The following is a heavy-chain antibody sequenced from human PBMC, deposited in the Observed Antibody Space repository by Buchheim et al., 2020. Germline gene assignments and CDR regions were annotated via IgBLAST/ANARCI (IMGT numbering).Heavy chain of an antibody. V-gene: IGHV3-33*06. J-gene: IGHJ4*02. CDR2: IWYDGSNR. CDR1: GFAFSSHA. Sequence: QVQLVETGGGVVQPGRSLRLSCAASGFAFSSHAMHWVRQAPGKGLEWVAFIWYDGSNRHYADSVKGRFTVSRDNSKNTLFLEMNSLGVEDTAVYYCAKGSAYGGREGYFDYWGQGTL. CDR3: AKGSAYGGREGYFDY. D-gene: IGHD4-23*01.